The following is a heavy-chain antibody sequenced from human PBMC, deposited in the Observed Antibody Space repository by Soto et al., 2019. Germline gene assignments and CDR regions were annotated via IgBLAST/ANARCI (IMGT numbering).Heavy chain of an antibody. J-gene: IGHJ3*01. V-gene: IGHV4-31*03. Sequence: QVRLQESGQGLVRPSQTLSLICTVSGGSIRNDNFYWSFLRQRPGTGLEWLGYISYSGITFYNPSLDSRFFSPVDSPTIRFFLKLKSGSASELALYYCAGDLDGVVTGQGAFAVWGPGTLVTVAS. CDR3: AGDLDGVVTGQGAFAV. CDR2: ISYSGIT. CDR1: GGSIRNDNFY. D-gene: IGHD3-9*01.